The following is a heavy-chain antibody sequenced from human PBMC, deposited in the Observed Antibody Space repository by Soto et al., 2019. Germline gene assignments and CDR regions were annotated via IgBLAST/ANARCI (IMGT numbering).Heavy chain of an antibody. V-gene: IGHV3-23*01. CDR1: GFTFSSYA. J-gene: IGHJ4*02. D-gene: IGHD5-18*01. CDR2: ISGSGGST. CDR3: AKDQLGYGEYYFDY. Sequence: PGGSLILSFAASGFTFSSYAMLWVRQAPGKGLEWVSSISGSGGSTYYADSVKGRFTISRDNSKDTLYLQMSSLRAEDTAIYYCAKDQLGYGEYYFDYWGQGT.